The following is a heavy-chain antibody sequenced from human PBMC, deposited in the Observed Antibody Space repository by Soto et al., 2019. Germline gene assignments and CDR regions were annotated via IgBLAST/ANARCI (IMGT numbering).Heavy chain of an antibody. CDR2: IISRNGGGTT. CDR1: GFTFNSYA. Sequence: GGSLRLSCAASGFTFNSYAMSWVRQAPGKGLEWVGRIISRNGGGTTDYAAPVKGRFAISRDDSRNTVYLQMNSLKREDTGVYYCAYTGLHTLWLDPWGQGSLVTVSS. J-gene: IGHJ5*02. V-gene: IGHV3-15*01. CDR3: AYTGLHTLWLDP.